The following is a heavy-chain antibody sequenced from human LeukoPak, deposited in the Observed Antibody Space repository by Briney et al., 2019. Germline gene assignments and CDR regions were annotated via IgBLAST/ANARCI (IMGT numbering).Heavy chain of an antibody. V-gene: IGHV3-7*01. CDR2: IKQDGSEK. Sequence: GGSLRLSCAASGFTFSSYWMSWVRQAPGKGLEWVANIKQDGSEKYYVDSVKGRFTISRDNAKNSLYLQMNSLRAEDTAVYYCARGGTGTTLSWDPAFDYWGQGTLVTVSS. J-gene: IGHJ4*02. D-gene: IGHD1-1*01. CDR1: GFTFSSYW. CDR3: ARGGTGTTLSWDPAFDY.